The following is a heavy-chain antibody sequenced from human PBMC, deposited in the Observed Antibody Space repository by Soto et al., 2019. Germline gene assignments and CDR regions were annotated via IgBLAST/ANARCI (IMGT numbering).Heavy chain of an antibody. CDR3: ARLEYCSGGSCYSFDY. V-gene: IGHV4-39*01. J-gene: IGHJ4*02. Sequence: SETLSLTCTVSGGSISSSSYYWGWIRQPPGKGLEWIGSIYYSGSTYYNPSLKSRVTISVDTSKNQFSLKLSSVTAADTAVYYCARLEYCSGGSCYSFDYWGQGTPVTVSS. CDR2: IYYSGST. CDR1: GGSISSSSYY. D-gene: IGHD2-15*01.